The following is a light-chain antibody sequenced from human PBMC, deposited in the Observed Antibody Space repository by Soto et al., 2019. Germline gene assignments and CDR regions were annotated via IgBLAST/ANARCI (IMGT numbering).Light chain of an antibody. V-gene: IGKV1-5*01. CDR2: DAS. CDR1: QSIGNW. CDR3: QRYNTYSPAT. J-gene: IGKJ1*01. Sequence: DIQMTQSPSTLAASVGDRVTITCRASQSIGNWLAWYQQKPGKAPKLLIYDASTFVSGVPSRFSGGGSGTEFTLTISSLQPDDFATYYCQRYNTYSPATFGQGTKVEIK.